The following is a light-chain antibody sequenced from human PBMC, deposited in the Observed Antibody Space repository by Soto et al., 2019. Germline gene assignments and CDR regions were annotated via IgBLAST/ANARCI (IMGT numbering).Light chain of an antibody. CDR1: SSDVGGYNY. Sequence: QSALTQPASVSASPGQSITIPCTGSSSDVGGYNYVSWYQQHPGKAPKLLIYDVSNRPSGVSTRFSGSKSGNTASLTISGLQAEDEANYYCSSYTSSSPLVVFGGGTKLTVL. CDR3: SSYTSSSPLVV. CDR2: DVS. V-gene: IGLV2-14*01. J-gene: IGLJ2*01.